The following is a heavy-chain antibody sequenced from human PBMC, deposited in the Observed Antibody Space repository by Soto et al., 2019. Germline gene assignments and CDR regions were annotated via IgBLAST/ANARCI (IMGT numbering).Heavy chain of an antibody. J-gene: IGHJ4*02. Sequence: ASVKVSCKASGYNFASYGFSWVRQAPGQGLEWMGWISAYNGNTNYAQKLQGRVTMTRDTSTSTAYMELRNLRSDDTAVYYCARDGRSSGSSDYWGQGTLVTVSS. V-gene: IGHV1-18*04. CDR2: ISAYNGNT. CDR3: ARDGRSSGSSDY. CDR1: GYNFASYG. D-gene: IGHD1-26*01.